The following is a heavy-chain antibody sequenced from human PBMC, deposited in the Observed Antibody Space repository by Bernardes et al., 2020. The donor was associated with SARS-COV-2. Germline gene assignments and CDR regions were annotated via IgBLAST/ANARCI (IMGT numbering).Heavy chain of an antibody. V-gene: IGHV3-23*01. D-gene: IGHD4-17*01. Sequence: GSLSLSCAASGFTFSNYAMSWVRQAPGKGLEWVSTFSGDGGGAYYADSVKGRFTISRDNSKNTLFLQMNSLRAEDTAIYYCASTVEGDYGDFFDYWGQGTLVTVSS. CDR3: ASTVEGDYGDFFDY. J-gene: IGHJ4*02. CDR1: GFTFSNYA. CDR2: FSGDGGGA.